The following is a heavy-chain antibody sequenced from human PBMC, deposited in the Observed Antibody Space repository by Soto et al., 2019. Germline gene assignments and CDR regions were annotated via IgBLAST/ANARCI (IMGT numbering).Heavy chain of an antibody. Sequence: ASVKVSCKASGYTFTSYGISWVRQAPGQGLEWMGWISAYNGNTNYAQKLQGRVTITRDTSASTAYMELSSLRSEDTAVYYCARGGAYCGGDCYSQYGWFDPWGQGTLVTVSS. D-gene: IGHD2-21*02. J-gene: IGHJ5*02. CDR1: GYTFTSYG. CDR2: ISAYNGNT. V-gene: IGHV1-18*04. CDR3: ARGGAYCGGDCYSQYGWFDP.